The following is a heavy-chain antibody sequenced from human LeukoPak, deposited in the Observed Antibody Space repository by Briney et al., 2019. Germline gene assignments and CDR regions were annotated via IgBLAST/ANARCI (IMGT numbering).Heavy chain of an antibody. CDR1: GYTFTNYY. V-gene: IGHV1-46*01. Sequence: GASVKVSCKASGYTFTNYYMHWVRQAPGQGLEWMGLIDPSGGSTSYAEKFQGRVNMTRDMSTTTDYMELSSLRSEDTAVYYCARDNSIGGRGWWFDPWGQGTLVTVSS. D-gene: IGHD4-23*01. CDR3: ARDNSIGGRGWWFDP. J-gene: IGHJ5*02. CDR2: IDPSGGST.